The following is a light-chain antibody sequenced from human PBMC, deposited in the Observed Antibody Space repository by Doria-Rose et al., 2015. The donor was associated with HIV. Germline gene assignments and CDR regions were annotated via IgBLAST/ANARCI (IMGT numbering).Light chain of an antibody. CDR1: QTVSTY. V-gene: IGKV1-39*01. Sequence: TQSPSSLSASIGDSVTITCRASQTVSTYFNWFQQEPGKAPKLLIYAASRLQSGVPSRFSGSGSGTDFTLTISGLQPGDFATYYCQQTYSSPPWTFGQGTKVE. CDR3: QQTYSSPPWT. CDR2: AAS. J-gene: IGKJ1*01.